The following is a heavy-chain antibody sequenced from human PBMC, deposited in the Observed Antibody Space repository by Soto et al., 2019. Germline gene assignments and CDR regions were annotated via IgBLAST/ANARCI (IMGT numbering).Heavy chain of an antibody. J-gene: IGHJ4*02. D-gene: IGHD6-19*01. CDR1: VFTFSDYA. Sequence: GGSLRLSCAASVFTFSDYAMTWVRQSPGKGLEWVSAISASGGGADYADSVKGRFTISRDNSENTMFLQMDSLRAEDTAIYYCAKEIAVTGTSYWGQGTLVTVSS. CDR2: ISASGGGA. CDR3: AKEIAVTGTSY. V-gene: IGHV3-23*01.